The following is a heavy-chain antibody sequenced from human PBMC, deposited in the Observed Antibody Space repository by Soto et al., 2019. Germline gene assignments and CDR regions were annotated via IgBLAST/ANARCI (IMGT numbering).Heavy chain of an antibody. V-gene: IGHV4-59*08. Sequence: PSETLSLTCTVSGDSISSYYWSWIRQPPGKGLEWMGYIYYSGSTKYNPYLKSRVTISVDTSKNQFSLKLSSVTAADTAVYYCAIDYYGMDVWGQGTTVTVSS. J-gene: IGHJ6*02. CDR2: IYYSGST. CDR3: AIDYYGMDV. CDR1: GDSISSYY.